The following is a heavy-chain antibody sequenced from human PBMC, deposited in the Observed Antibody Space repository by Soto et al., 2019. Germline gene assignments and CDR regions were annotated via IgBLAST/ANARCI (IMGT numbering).Heavy chain of an antibody. CDR1: GYSSTSYW. D-gene: IGHD3-3*01. CDR2: IDPSDSYT. Sequence: GESLKISCKGSGYSSTSYWISWVRQMPGKGLEWMGRIDPSDSYTNYSPSFQGHVTISADKSISTAYLQWSSLKASDTAMYYCARHEAFEWLLTSYYYYGMDVWAQGTTVTVSS. J-gene: IGHJ6*02. V-gene: IGHV5-10-1*01. CDR3: ARHEAFEWLLTSYYYYGMDV.